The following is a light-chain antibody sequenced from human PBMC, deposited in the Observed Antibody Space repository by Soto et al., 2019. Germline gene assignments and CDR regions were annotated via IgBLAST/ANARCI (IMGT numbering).Light chain of an antibody. Sequence: IVLTQSPGTLSLSPGERATLSCRASQSVSSNFLAWYQQKPGPAPRLLIYGASTRAAGVPDRFSGSGSGTDFTLTITRLQPEDFAVYYCQQYGRSPLMYTFGQGTKLGVK. J-gene: IGKJ2*01. CDR2: GAS. V-gene: IGKV3-20*01. CDR1: QSVSSNF. CDR3: QQYGRSPLMYT.